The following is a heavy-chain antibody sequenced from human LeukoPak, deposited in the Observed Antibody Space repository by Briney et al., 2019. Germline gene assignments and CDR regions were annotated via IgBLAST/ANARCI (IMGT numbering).Heavy chain of an antibody. CDR1: GGSISSSSYY. J-gene: IGHJ4*02. CDR2: IYYSGST. Sequence: SETLSLTCTVSGGSISSSSYYWGWIRQPPGKGLEWIGSIYYSGSTYYNPSLKSRVTISVDTSKNQFSLRLSSVTAADTAVYYCARDLRLSDRYYYDSSGYYPTDYWGQGTLVTVSS. CDR3: ARDLRLSDRYYYDSSGYYPTDY. D-gene: IGHD3-22*01. V-gene: IGHV4-39*02.